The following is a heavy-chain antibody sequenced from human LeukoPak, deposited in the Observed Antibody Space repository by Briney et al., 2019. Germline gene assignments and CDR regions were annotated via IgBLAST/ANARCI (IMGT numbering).Heavy chain of an antibody. CDR3: ARVYSSGWHHYYYYGMDV. V-gene: IGHV4-59*01. Sequence: PSETLSLTCTVSGGSISSYYWSWIRQPPGKGLEWIGYIYYSGSTNYNPSLKSRVTISVDTSKSQFSLKLSSVTAADTAVYYCARVYSSGWHHYYYYGMDVWGQGTTVTVSS. D-gene: IGHD6-19*01. CDR2: IYYSGST. J-gene: IGHJ6*02. CDR1: GGSISSYY.